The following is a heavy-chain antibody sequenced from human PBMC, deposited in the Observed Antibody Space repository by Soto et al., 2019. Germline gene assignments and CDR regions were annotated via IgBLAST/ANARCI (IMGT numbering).Heavy chain of an antibody. J-gene: IGHJ4*02. D-gene: IGHD1-1*01. CDR2: ISWNSGSI. CDR3: AKDIGLLHWSFDY. V-gene: IGHV3-9*01. Sequence: PVGSLRLSCAASGFTFDDYAMHWVRQAPGKGLEWVSGISWNSGSIGYADSVKGRFTISRDNAKNSLYLQMNSLRAEDTALYYCAKDIGLLHWSFDYWGQGTLVTVSS. CDR1: GFTFDDYA.